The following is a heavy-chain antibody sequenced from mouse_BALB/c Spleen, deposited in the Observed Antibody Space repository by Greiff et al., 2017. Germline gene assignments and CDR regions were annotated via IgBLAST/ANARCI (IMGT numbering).Heavy chain of an antibody. D-gene: IGHD2-2*01. Sequence: EVKLMESGGGLVKPGGSLKLSCAASGFTFSSYTMSWVRQTPEKRLEWVATISSGGSYTYYPDSVKGRFTISRDNAKNTLYLQMSSLKSEDTAMYYCTRVVVTTWDDWGQGTTLTVSA. CDR3: TRVVVTTWDD. J-gene: IGHJ2*01. V-gene: IGHV5-6-4*01. CDR2: ISSGGSYT. CDR1: GFTFSSYT.